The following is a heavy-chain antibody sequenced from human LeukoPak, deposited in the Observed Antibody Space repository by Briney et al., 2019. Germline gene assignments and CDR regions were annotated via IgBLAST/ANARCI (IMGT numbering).Heavy chain of an antibody. V-gene: IGHV4-39*01. CDR1: GGSISSRPYY. CDR2: ISYSGSI. J-gene: IGHJ4*02. D-gene: IGHD3-16*01. Sequence: SETLPLTCTVSGGSISSRPYYWGWVRQPPGKGLEWIGSISYSGSIHYNPSLKSRVTISVDTSKNHFSLRLSSVTAADTAVYYCATLEIGDYYFDYWGQGTLVTVSS. CDR3: ATLEIGDYYFDY.